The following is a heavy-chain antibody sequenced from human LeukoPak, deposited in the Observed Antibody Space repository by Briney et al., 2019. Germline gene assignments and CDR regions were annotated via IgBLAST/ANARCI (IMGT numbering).Heavy chain of an antibody. Sequence: PSETLSLTCTVSGGSISSYYWSWIRQPPGKGLEWIGYIYDSGSTNYNPSLKSRVTISIDTSKNQFSLKLSSVTAADTAVYYCARAWGIVGATWFDYWGQGTLVTVSS. CDR1: GGSISSYY. CDR3: ARAWGIVGATWFDY. CDR2: IYDSGST. J-gene: IGHJ4*02. V-gene: IGHV4-59*08. D-gene: IGHD1-26*01.